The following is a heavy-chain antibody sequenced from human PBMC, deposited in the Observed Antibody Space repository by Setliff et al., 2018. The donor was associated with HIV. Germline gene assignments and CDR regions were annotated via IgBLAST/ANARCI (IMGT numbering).Heavy chain of an antibody. CDR3: ATSPGTYSYSTASYFDY. CDR1: GGTFSSYA. J-gene: IGHJ4*02. V-gene: IGHV1-69*10. Sequence: SVKVSCKASGGTFSSYAINWVRQAPGQGLEWMGGIIPILGIANYAQKFQGRVTITADKSTSTAYMELSSLRSEDTAVYYCATSPGTYSYSTASYFDYWGQGSLVTVSS. D-gene: IGHD5-18*01. CDR2: IIPILGIA.